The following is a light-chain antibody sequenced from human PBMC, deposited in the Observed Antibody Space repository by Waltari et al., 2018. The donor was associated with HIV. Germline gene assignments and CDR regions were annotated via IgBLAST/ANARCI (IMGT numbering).Light chain of an antibody. CDR3: MQSLQTPT. Sequence: EIVLTQSQLSLPVTPGEPASISCSSSQTLLHSDVNNYLEWYVQKPGQSPQLLIHLGSNRASGVPDRFSGSGSGTQFTLKITKVEAEDVGIFFCMQSLQTPTFGQGTRLDIK. J-gene: IGKJ5*01. V-gene: IGKV2-28*01. CDR1: QTLLHSDVNNY. CDR2: LGS.